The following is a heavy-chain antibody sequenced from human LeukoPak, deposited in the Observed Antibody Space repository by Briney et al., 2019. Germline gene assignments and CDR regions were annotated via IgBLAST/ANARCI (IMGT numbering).Heavy chain of an antibody. Sequence: GGSLRLSCAASGFTFSSYAMSWVRQAPGKGLEWVSAISGSGGSTYYADSVKGRFTISRDNSKNTLYLQMNSLRAEDTAVYYCASRPYYDILTGYFAPFDYWGQGTLVTVSS. J-gene: IGHJ4*02. CDR2: ISGSGGST. D-gene: IGHD3-9*01. CDR3: ASRPYYDILTGYFAPFDY. CDR1: GFTFSSYA. V-gene: IGHV3-23*01.